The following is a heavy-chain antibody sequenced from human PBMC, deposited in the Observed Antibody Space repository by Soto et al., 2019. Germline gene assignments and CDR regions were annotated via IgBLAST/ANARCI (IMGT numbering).Heavy chain of an antibody. J-gene: IGHJ4*02. Sequence: SETLSLTCTVSGGTISSGVDFWSWIRQPPGKGLEWIGYIYYSGSTYSSPSLRSRVTISVDTSKNQFSLKLSSVTAADTAVYYCAKTVMTTETTYFDSWGQGTLVTVSS. CDR3: AKTVMTTETTYFDS. CDR2: IYYSGST. CDR1: GGTISSGVDF. V-gene: IGHV4-30-4*01. D-gene: IGHD4-17*01.